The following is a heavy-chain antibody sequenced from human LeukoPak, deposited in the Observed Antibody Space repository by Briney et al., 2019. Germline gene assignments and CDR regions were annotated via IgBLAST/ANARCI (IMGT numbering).Heavy chain of an antibody. D-gene: IGHD3-16*02. J-gene: IGHJ4*02. CDR1: GFTFSSYS. CDR3: ARSLSSRFSGPRRPYYFDS. CDR2: ISSRSSYI. V-gene: IGHV3-21*01. Sequence: GGSLRLSCAASGFTFSSYSMNWVRQAPGKGLEWVSSISSRSSYIYYADSVKGRFTISRDNAKNSLYLQMNSLRAEDTAVYYCARSLSSRFSGPRRPYYFDSWGQGTLVTVSS.